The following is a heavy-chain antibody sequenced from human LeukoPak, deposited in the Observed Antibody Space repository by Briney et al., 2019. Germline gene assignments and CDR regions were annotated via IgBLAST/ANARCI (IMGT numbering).Heavy chain of an antibody. D-gene: IGHD2/OR15-2a*01. CDR2: THYSRSS. J-gene: IGHJ6*03. Sequence: SETLSLTCTVSGGSISGYFWSWIRQPPGKGLEWIGYTHYSRSSNCNPSLKSRVTISVDTSKNQFSLKVSSVTAAATAVYYCARCGRNNRGYYYMEDWGKGTTVTVSS. CDR3: ARCGRNNRGYYYMED. V-gene: IGHV4-59*01. CDR1: GGSISGYF.